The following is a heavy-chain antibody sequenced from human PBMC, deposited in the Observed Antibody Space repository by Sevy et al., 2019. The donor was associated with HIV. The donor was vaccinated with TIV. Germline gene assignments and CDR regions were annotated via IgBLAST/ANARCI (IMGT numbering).Heavy chain of an antibody. D-gene: IGHD6-13*01. V-gene: IGHV4-31*03. CDR2: IYYSGST. Sequence: SETLSLTCTVSGGSISSGGYYWSWIRQHPGKGLEWIGYIYYSGSTYHNPSLKSRVTISVDTSKNQFSLKLSSVTAADTAVYYCARAGQQLVGDNWFDPWGQGTLVTVSS. J-gene: IGHJ5*02. CDR1: GGSISSGGYY. CDR3: ARAGQQLVGDNWFDP.